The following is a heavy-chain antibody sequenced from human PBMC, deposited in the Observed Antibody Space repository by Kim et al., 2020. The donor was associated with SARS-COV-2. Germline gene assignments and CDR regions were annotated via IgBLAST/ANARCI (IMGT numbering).Heavy chain of an antibody. CDR2: ISYDGSNK. V-gene: IGHV3-30*18. CDR3: AKDVGTIRRGAMVRGVIDY. J-gene: IGHJ4*02. CDR1: GFTFSSYG. D-gene: IGHD3-10*01. Sequence: GGSLRLSCAASGFTFSSYGMHWVRQAPGKGLEWVAVISYDGSNKYYADSVKGRFTISRDNSKNTLYLQMNSLRAEDTAVYYCAKDVGTIRRGAMVRGVIDYWGQGTLVTVSS.